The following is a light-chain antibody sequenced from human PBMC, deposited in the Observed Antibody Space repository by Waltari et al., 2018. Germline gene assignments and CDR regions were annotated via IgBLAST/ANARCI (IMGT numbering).Light chain of an antibody. CDR2: DVS. J-gene: IGLJ1*01. V-gene: IGLV2-11*01. CDR3: CSYAGSYTFV. Sequence: QSALTQPRSVSGSPGQSVTISCTGTSSDVGCYNYVSWYKQHPGKAPKLMIYDVSKRPSGVPDRFSGSKSGNTASLTISVLQAEEGADYYCCSYAGSYTFVFGTGTKVTVL. CDR1: SSDVGCYNY.